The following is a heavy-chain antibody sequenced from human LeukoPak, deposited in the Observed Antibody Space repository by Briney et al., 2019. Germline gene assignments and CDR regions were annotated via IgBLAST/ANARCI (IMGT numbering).Heavy chain of an antibody. D-gene: IGHD3-3*01. V-gene: IGHV3-66*01. CDR2: IYSGGST. CDR3: ASTMRRDYYYYYYMDV. CDR1: GFTVSSNY. J-gene: IGHJ6*03. Sequence: GGSLRLSCAASGFTVSSNYMSWVRQAPGKGLEWVSVIYSGGSTYYADSVKGRFTISRDNSKNTLYLQMNSLRAEDTAVYYCASTMRRDYYYYYYMDVWGKGTTVTVSS.